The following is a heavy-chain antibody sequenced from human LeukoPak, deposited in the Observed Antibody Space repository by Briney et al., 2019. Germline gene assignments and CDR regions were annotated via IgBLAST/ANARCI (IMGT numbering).Heavy chain of an antibody. CDR1: GGSLSSSNW. D-gene: IGHD2-2*02. CDR3: ARLLPGYWSSTSCYTGGGNYYYYYMDV. J-gene: IGHJ6*03. V-gene: IGHV4-4*02. CDR2: IYHSGST. Sequence: PSETVSLTCAVSGGSLSSSNWWSWVRQPPGKGLEWIGEIYHSGSTNYNPSLKSRVTISVDTSKNQFSLKLSSVTAADTAVYYCARLLPGYWSSTSCYTGGGNYYYYYMDVWGKGTTVTVSS.